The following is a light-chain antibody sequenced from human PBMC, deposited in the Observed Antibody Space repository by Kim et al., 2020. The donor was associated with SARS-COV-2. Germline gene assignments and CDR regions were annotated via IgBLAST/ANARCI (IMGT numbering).Light chain of an antibody. CDR1: SSNIGAGYD. Sequence: QRVTISCTGSSSNIGAGYDVHWYQQLPGTAPKLLISSNNNRPSGVPDRFSGSKSGTSASLAITGLQAEDEADFYCQSYDNSLSGYVFGTGTKVTVL. CDR3: QSYDNSLSGYV. J-gene: IGLJ1*01. V-gene: IGLV1-40*01. CDR2: SNN.